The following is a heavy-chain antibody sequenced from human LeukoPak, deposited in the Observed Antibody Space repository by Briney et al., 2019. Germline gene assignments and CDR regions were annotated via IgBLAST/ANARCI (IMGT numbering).Heavy chain of an antibody. D-gene: IGHD6-19*01. J-gene: IGHJ3*02. CDR3: ARLIAVISIMTFDI. CDR1: GGSISSYY. Sequence: SETLSLTCTVSGGSISSYYWSWIRQPPGKGLEWVGYIYYSGSTNYNPSLKSRVTISVDTSKNQFPLKLSSVTAADTAVYYCARLIAVISIMTFDIWGQQTMANVSS. CDR2: IYYSGST. V-gene: IGHV4-59*08.